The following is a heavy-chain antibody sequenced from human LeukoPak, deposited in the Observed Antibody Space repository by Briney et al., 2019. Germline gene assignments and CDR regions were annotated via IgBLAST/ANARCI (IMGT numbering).Heavy chain of an antibody. CDR1: GFAFSTYG. CDR3: ARESYSNYGGYYYGMDV. CDR2: ISNSGINT. Sequence: GGSLRLSCAASGFAFSTYGMTWVRQTPGKGLEWVSSISNSGINTYYADSVKGRFTISRDNSKNTLYLQMNSLRAEDTAVYYCARESYSNYGGYYYGMDVWGQGTTVTVSS. J-gene: IGHJ6*02. D-gene: IGHD4-4*01. V-gene: IGHV3-23*01.